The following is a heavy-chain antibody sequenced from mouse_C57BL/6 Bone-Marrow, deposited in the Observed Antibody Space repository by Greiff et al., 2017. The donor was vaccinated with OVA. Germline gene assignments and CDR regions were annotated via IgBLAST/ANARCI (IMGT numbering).Heavy chain of an antibody. V-gene: IGHV1-69*01. CDR1: GYTFTSYW. J-gene: IGHJ2*01. D-gene: IGHD4-1*01. Sequence: QVQLQQPGAELVMPGPSVKLSCKASGYTFTSYWMHWVKQRPGQGLEWIGEIDPSDSYTNYNQKFKGKSTLTVDKSSSTAYMQLSSLTSEDSAVYYCARDWSYYFDYWGQGTTLTVSS. CDR2: IDPSDSYT. CDR3: ARDWSYYFDY.